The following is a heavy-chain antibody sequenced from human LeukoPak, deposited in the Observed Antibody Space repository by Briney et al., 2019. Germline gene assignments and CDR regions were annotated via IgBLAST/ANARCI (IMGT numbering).Heavy chain of an antibody. D-gene: IGHD3-9*01. CDR3: AKSHILTGYYIY. V-gene: IGHV3-23*01. Sequence: GGSLRLSCAASGFTFSSYAMSWVRQAPGKGLEWVSAISGSGGSTYYADSVKGRFTISRDNSKNTLYLQMNSLRVEDTAVYYCAKSHILTGYYIYWGQGTLVTVSS. CDR1: GFTFSSYA. J-gene: IGHJ4*02. CDR2: ISGSGGST.